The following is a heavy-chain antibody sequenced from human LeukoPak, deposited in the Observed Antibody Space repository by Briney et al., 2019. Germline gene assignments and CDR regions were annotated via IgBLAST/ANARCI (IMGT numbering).Heavy chain of an antibody. V-gene: IGHV3-23*01. CDR1: GLSFSSFA. Sequence: GGSMRLSCAASGLSFSSFAIGWVRHRPGKGLEWDASISGRGNGTSYADSVKGRFTISRDNTKSTLYLQMNSLRAEDTAVYYCAKAEYCSSTTCYAFDVWGQGTMVTVSS. CDR2: ISGRGNGT. CDR3: AKAEYCSSTTCYAFDV. J-gene: IGHJ3*01. D-gene: IGHD2-2*01.